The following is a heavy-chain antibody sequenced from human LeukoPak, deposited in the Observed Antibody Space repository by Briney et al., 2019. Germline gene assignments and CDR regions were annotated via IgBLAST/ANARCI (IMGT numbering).Heavy chain of an antibody. Sequence: GASVKVSCKASGGTFSSYAISWVRQAPGQGLEWMGGIIPIFGTANYAQKFQGRVTITADKSTSTAYMELSSLRSEDTAVYYCARGRSDLGELSLYPSWFDPWGQGTLVTVSS. CDR3: ARGRSDLGELSLYPSWFDP. V-gene: IGHV1-69*06. CDR1: GGTFSSYA. CDR2: IIPIFGTA. D-gene: IGHD3-16*02. J-gene: IGHJ5*02.